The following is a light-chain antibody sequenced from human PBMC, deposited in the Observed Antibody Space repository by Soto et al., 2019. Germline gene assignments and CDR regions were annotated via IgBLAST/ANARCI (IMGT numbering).Light chain of an antibody. CDR1: QNINYW. CDR3: QQAHSFPLT. J-gene: IGKJ4*01. V-gene: IGKV1D-12*01. CDR2: AAS. Sequence: DIQMTQSPSLVSASVGDRVTITCRASQNINYWLAWYQVKPGKAPEPLIYAASSLQPGVPSRFSGSGSGTEFTLTIVGLQPEDFATYYCQQAHSFPLTFGGGTKVEI.